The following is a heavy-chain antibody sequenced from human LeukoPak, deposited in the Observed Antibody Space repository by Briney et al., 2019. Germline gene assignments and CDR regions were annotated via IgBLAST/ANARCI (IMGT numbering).Heavy chain of an antibody. D-gene: IGHD6-19*01. CDR3: ARRAAVAGTFDP. V-gene: IGHV3-48*01. CDR2: ITSSSSTI. CDR1: GFTVSSNY. J-gene: IGHJ5*02. Sequence: PGGSLRLSCAASGFTVSSNYMSWVRQAPGKGLEWVSYITSSSSTIYYVDSVKGRFTISRDNAKNSLYLQLNSLSAEDTAVYYCARRAAVAGTFDPWGQGTLVTVSS.